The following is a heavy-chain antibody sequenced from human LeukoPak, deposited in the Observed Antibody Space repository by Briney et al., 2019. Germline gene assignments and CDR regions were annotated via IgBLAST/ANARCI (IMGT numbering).Heavy chain of an antibody. J-gene: IGHJ2*01. CDR1: GGSISSSSYY. CDR2: IFYTGGT. D-gene: IGHD3-16*01. Sequence: PSETLSLTCTVSGGSISSSSYYWGWIRQPPGKGLEWIGYIFYTGGTSHNPSLKSRVTVSMDTSKNQVSLKLTSVTAADTAVYYCARLRVGAYFDLWGRGTLVTVSS. V-gene: IGHV4-61*05. CDR3: ARLRVGAYFDL.